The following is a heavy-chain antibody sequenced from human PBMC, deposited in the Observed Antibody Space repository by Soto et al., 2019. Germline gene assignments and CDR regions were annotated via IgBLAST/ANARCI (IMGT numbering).Heavy chain of an antibody. Sequence: PGGSLRLSCTASGVTFSSYGVHWVRQAPCKGLEWVAFISYDGSNKYYADSVKGRFTISRDNSKNTLYLQMNSLRAEDTAVYYCAKGLQQLVWGHDAFDIWGQGTMVTVSS. CDR1: GVTFSSYG. V-gene: IGHV3-30*18. J-gene: IGHJ3*02. D-gene: IGHD6-13*01. CDR2: ISYDGSNK. CDR3: AKGLQQLVWGHDAFDI.